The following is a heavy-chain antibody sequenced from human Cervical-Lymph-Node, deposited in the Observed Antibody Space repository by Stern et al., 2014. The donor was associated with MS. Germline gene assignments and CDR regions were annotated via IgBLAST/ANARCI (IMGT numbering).Heavy chain of an antibody. D-gene: IGHD1-26*01. J-gene: IGHJ4*02. CDR3: ARQDPVKALLL. CDR2: FYFSGST. Sequence: QLQLQESGPGLVKPSETLSLTCTVSGGSFSSSSSYWGWIRQPPGKGLEWIGSFYFSGSTFDNPSIEIQITMSVDPSKTQFSLKLNSVPAADTAVYYCARQDPVKALLLWGQGTLVTVSS. V-gene: IGHV4-39*01. CDR1: GGSFSSSSSY.